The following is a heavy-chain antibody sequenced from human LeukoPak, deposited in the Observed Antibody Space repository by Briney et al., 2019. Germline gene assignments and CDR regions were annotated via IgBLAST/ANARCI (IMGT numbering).Heavy chain of an antibody. CDR1: GFTFTNYW. J-gene: IGHJ4*02. CDR3: ASRAGKPGNTPWCFDY. D-gene: IGHD1-7*01. CDR2: IRQDGSET. V-gene: IGHV3-7*01. Sequence: GGSLRLSCAASGFTFTNYWMTWVRQAPGKGPEWVANIRQDGSETNYVDSVRGRFTIARDNTKNSLYLQMTSLRGEDAAVYYCASRAGKPGNTPWCFDYWGQGALVTVSS.